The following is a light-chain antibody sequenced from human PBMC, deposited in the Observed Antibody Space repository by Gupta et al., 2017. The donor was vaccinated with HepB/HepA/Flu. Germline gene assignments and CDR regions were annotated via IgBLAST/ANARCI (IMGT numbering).Light chain of an antibody. CDR2: SND. V-gene: IGLV1-44*01. J-gene: IGLJ3*02. Sequence: QSALTQPPSLSGTPGQRVTLSCYGSKYNIGSNTLSGYQQRPGTAPKLLIYSNDQRPSGVPDRFSGSSSGTSASLAISGLQSEDEADYYCAAWDDRLNGVVFGGGTTLTVL. CDR3: AAWDDRLNGVV. CDR1: KYNIGSNT.